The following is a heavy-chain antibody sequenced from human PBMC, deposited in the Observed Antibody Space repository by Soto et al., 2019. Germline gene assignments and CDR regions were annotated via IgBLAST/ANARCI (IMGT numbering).Heavy chain of an antibody. D-gene: IGHD3-22*01. V-gene: IGHV3-30*03. J-gene: IGHJ4*02. Sequence: GGSLRLSCAASGFIFSAFGIHWVRQAPGKGLEWVAFLSHDGSNKYYADSVRGRFSISRDNSKNTVYLQMNSLRAEDTAVYYCARGREGITMIVVVNLDYWGQGTLVTVSS. CDR2: LSHDGSNK. CDR1: GFIFSAFG. CDR3: ARGREGITMIVVVNLDY.